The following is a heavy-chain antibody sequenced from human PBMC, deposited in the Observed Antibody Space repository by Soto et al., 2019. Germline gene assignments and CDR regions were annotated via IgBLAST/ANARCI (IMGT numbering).Heavy chain of an antibody. J-gene: IGHJ3*02. CDR3: ARLFRIYSGYDGGAFDI. CDR1: GGSISSSSYY. Sequence: QLQLQESGPGLVKPSETLSLTCTVSGGSISSSSYYWGWIRQPPGKGLEWIGSIYYSGSTYYNPSLKSRVTISVDTSKNQFSLKLSSVTAADTAVYYCARLFRIYSGYDGGAFDIWGQGTMVTVSS. D-gene: IGHD5-12*01. CDR2: IYYSGST. V-gene: IGHV4-39*01.